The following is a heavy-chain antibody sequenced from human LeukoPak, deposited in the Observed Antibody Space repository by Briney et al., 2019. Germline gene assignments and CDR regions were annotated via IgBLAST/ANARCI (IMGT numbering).Heavy chain of an antibody. CDR2: IYTSGST. J-gene: IGHJ4*02. CDR1: GGSISSGSYY. Sequence: PSQTLSHTCTVSGGSISSGSYYWSWIRQPAGKGLEWIGRIYTSGSTNYNPSLTSRVTISVDTSKNQFSLKLSSVTAADTAVYYCATARGWEIDYYFDYWGQGTLVTVSS. V-gene: IGHV4-61*02. CDR3: ATARGWEIDYYFDY. D-gene: IGHD1-26*01.